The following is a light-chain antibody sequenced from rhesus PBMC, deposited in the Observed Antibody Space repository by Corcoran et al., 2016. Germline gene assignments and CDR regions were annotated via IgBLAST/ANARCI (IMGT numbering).Light chain of an antibody. CDR3: MQALEFPWT. V-gene: IGKV2-104*02. J-gene: IGKJ1*01. Sequence: DIVMTQTPLSLPVTPGEPASISCRSSQRLLDSEDGNTYLAWYLQKPGQYPQLWIYEVSHRASGVPDRFSGSGADTELTLKISRVEAEDVGVYYCMQALEFPWTFGQGTKVEIK. CDR1: QRLLDSEDGNTY. CDR2: EVS.